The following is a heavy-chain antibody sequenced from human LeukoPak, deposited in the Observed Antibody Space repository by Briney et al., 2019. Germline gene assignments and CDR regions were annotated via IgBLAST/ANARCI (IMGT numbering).Heavy chain of an antibody. CDR3: ARGKDYDILTGFPNWFDP. V-gene: IGHV4-4*07. CDR2: IYTSGST. Sequence: SETLSLTCTVSGGYISSYYWSWIRQPAGKGLEWIGRIYTSGSTNYNPSLKSRVTISIDTSKNQFSLKLSSVTAADTAVYYCARGKDYDILTGFPNWFDPWGQGTLVTVSS. J-gene: IGHJ5*02. CDR1: GGYISSYY. D-gene: IGHD3-9*01.